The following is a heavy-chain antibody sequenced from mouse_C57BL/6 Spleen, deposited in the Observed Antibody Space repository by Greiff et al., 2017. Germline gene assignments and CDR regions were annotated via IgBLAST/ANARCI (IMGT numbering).Heavy chain of an antibody. CDR3: ARSRDYGVSFAY. CDR2: IDPSDSYT. CDR1: GYTFTSYW. Sequence: QVQLQQPGAELVKPGASVKLSCKASGYTFTSYWMQWVKQRPGQGLEWIGEIDPSDSYTNYNQKFKGKATLTVDTSSSTAYMQLSSLTSEDSAVSYCARSRDYGVSFAYWGQGTLVTVSA. D-gene: IGHD2-4*01. V-gene: IGHV1-50*01. J-gene: IGHJ3*01.